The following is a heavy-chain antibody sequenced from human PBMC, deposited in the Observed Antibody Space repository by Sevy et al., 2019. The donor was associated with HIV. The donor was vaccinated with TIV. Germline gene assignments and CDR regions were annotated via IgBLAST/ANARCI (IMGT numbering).Heavy chain of an antibody. CDR3: ARGGIAAAVDY. Sequence: GGSLRLSCAASGFTFSSYWMHWVRQAPGKGLVWVSRINSDGSSTSYADSVKGRFPISRDNAKNTLYLQMNSLRAEDTAVYYCARGGIAAAVDYWGQGTLVTVSS. J-gene: IGHJ4*02. CDR2: INSDGSST. CDR1: GFTFSSYW. V-gene: IGHV3-74*01. D-gene: IGHD6-13*01.